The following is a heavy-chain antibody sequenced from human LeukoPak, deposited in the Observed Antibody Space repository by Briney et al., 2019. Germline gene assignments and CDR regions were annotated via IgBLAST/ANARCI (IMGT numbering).Heavy chain of an antibody. V-gene: IGHV1-46*01. CDR3: ASYHVVGTTSGYFQH. D-gene: IGHD1-26*01. J-gene: IGHJ1*01. CDR2: INPSGGST. CDR1: GYTFTSYY. Sequence: ASVKVSCKASGYTFTSYYMHWVRQAPGQGLEWMGIINPSGGSTSYAQKFQGRVTMTRDTSTSTVYMELSSLRSEDTAVYYCASYHVVGTTSGYFQHWGQGTLVTVSP.